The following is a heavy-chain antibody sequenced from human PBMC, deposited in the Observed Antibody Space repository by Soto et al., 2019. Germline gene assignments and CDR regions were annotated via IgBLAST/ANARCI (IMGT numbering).Heavy chain of an antibody. Sequence: PSETLSLTCTVSGGSISSGGYYWSWIRQHPGKGLEWIGYIYYSGSTYYNPSLKSRVTISVDTSKNQFSLKLGSVTAADTAVYYSARDHYYGSGSYFSYYYGMDVWGQGTTVTVSS. J-gene: IGHJ6*02. V-gene: IGHV4-31*03. D-gene: IGHD3-10*01. CDR3: ARDHYYGSGSYFSYYYGMDV. CDR1: GGSISSGGYY. CDR2: IYYSGST.